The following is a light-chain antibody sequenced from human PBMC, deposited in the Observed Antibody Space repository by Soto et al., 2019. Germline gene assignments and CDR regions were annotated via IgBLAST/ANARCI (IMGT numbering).Light chain of an antibody. J-gene: IGKJ4*01. CDR2: GAS. CDR3: QQYHNWPPGLT. V-gene: IGKV3-15*01. Sequence: EVVMTQSPATLSVSPGERVTLSCTASQSVSGNLAWYQPKPGQAPRLLIHGASTRATDIPARFSGSGSGTEFTLTITSLQSEGFAVYYCQQYHNWPPGLTFGGGTRVEIK. CDR1: QSVSGN.